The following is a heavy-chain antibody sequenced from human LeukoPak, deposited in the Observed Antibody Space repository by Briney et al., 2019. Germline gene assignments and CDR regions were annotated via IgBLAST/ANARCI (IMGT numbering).Heavy chain of an antibody. Sequence: PSQTLSLNCTVSGGSISSGDYYWSWIRQPPGKGLEWIGYIYYSGSTYYNPTLKSRVTISVDTSKNQFSLKLSSVTAADTAVYYCAREARDYDFWSGYYTVEKFDPWGQGALVTVSS. D-gene: IGHD3-3*01. V-gene: IGHV4-30-4*08. CDR2: IYYSGST. CDR1: GGSISSGDYY. CDR3: AREARDYDFWSGYYTVEKFDP. J-gene: IGHJ5*02.